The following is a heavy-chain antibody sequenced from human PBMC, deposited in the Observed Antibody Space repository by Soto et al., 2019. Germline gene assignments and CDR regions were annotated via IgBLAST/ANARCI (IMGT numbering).Heavy chain of an antibody. CDR1: GFSLSTSGVG. J-gene: IGHJ6*02. D-gene: IGHD2-15*01. V-gene: IGHV2-5*02. CDR3: AHSCSGGSCLPYYYYYGMDV. CDR2: IYWDDDK. Sequence: QITLKESGPTLVKPTQTLTLTCTFSGFSLSTSGVGVGWIRQPPGKALEWLALIYWDDDKRYSPSLKSRLTITKDTSKNQVVLTMTNMDPVDTATYYCAHSCSGGSCLPYYYYYGMDVWGQGTTVTVSS.